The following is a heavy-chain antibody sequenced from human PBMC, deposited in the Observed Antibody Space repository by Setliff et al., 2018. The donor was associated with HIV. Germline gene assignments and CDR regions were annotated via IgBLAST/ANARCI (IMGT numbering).Heavy chain of an antibody. V-gene: IGHV3-20*04. D-gene: IGHD6-13*01. J-gene: IGHJ5*02. CDR3: ARAQPFDP. Sequence: GGSLRLSCSPSGFTFDDYGLHWIRQAPGRGLEWVSGINWVGADIGYADSVKGRFTISRDNAMNTAYLQMNSLRAEDTAVYYCARAQPFDPWGQGTLVTVSS. CDR2: INWVGADI. CDR1: GFTFDDYG.